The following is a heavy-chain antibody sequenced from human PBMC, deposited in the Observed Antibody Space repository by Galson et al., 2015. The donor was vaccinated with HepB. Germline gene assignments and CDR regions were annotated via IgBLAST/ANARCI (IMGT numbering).Heavy chain of an antibody. J-gene: IGHJ3*02. D-gene: IGHD3-3*01. CDR1: GYTFTSYY. CDR3: ARDRTPRHDFWRGLDAFDI. Sequence: SVKVSCKASGYTFTSYYMHWVRQAPGQGLEWMGIINPSGGSTSYAQKFQGRVTMTRDTSTSTVYMELSSLRSEDTAVYYCARDRTPRHDFWRGLDAFDIWGQGTMVTVSS. CDR2: INPSGGST. V-gene: IGHV1-46*01.